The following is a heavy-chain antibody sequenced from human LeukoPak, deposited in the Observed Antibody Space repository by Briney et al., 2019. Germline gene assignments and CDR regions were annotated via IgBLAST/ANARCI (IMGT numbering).Heavy chain of an antibody. V-gene: IGHV1-69*13. CDR2: IIPIFGTA. CDR3: ARVKRRYQLLKPLHETPSHYFDY. Sequence: SVKVSCKASGYTFSSYAISWVRQAPGQGLEWMGGIIPIFGTANYAQKFQGRVTITADESTSTAYMELSSLRSEDTAVYYCARVKRRYQLLKPLHETPSHYFDYWGQGTLVTVSS. CDR1: GYTFSSYA. J-gene: IGHJ4*02. D-gene: IGHD2-2*01.